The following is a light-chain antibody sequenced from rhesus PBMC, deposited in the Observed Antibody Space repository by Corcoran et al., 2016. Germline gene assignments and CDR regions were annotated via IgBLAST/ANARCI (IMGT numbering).Light chain of an antibody. J-gene: IGKJ3*01. CDR3: QQYSSSPFT. CDR1: QRISSW. V-gene: IGKV1-22*01. Sequence: DIQMTQSPSSLSASVGDTVTITCRASQRISSWLAWYQQKPGKAPKLLIYKASSLQSGVPSRFSGSGSGTDFTLPISSLQSEDFATYSCQQYSSSPFTFGPGTKLDIK. CDR2: KAS.